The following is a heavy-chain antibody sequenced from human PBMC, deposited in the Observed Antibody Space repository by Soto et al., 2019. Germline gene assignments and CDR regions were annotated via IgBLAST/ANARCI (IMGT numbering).Heavy chain of an antibody. J-gene: IGHJ4*02. CDR3: ARAGYYDSSGQPFDY. Sequence: GASVQVSCKASGYTFPSYGISWVRQAPGQGLEWMGWISAYNGNTNYAQKLQGRVTMTTDTSTSTAYMELRSLRSDDTAVYYCARAGYYDSSGQPFDYWGQGTLVTVSS. D-gene: IGHD3-22*01. CDR2: ISAYNGNT. V-gene: IGHV1-18*01. CDR1: GYTFPSYG.